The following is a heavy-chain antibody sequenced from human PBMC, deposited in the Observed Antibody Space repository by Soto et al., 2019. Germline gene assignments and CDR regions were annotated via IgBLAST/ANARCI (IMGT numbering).Heavy chain of an antibody. CDR1: GFTFSSYW. J-gene: IGHJ4*02. Sequence: PGGSLILSCTASGFTFSSYWMHWVRQAPGKELVWVSHIDSDGSSTTYADSVKGRFTISRDNAKNTLNLQMNSLRAEDTAVYYCAKSGSNWCFAYWGQGTLVTVSS. CDR2: IDSDGSST. V-gene: IGHV3-74*01. CDR3: AKSGSNWCFAY. D-gene: IGHD6-13*01.